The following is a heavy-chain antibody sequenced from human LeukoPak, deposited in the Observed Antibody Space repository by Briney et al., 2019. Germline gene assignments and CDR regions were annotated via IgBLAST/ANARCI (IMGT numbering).Heavy chain of an antibody. V-gene: IGHV3-11*04. D-gene: IGHD5-12*01. Sequence: LSLTCTVSGGSISSYYWSWIRQAPGKGLEWVSYISSSGSTIYYADSVKGRFTISRDNAKNSLYLQMNSLRAEDTAVYYCAREGSTGPYSGYAGYNWFDPWGQGTLVTVSS. CDR2: ISSSGSTI. CDR3: AREGSTGPYSGYAGYNWFDP. J-gene: IGHJ5*02. CDR1: GGSISSYY.